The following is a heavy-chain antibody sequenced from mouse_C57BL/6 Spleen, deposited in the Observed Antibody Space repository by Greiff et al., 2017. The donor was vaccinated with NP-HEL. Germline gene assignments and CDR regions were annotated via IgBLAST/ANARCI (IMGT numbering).Heavy chain of an antibody. CDR3: ARDWGNYAMDY. J-gene: IGHJ4*01. CDR1: GFTFSSYA. V-gene: IGHV5-4*01. Sequence: EVKLQESGGGLVKPGGSLKLSCAASGFTFSSYAMSWVRQTPEKRLEWVATISDGGSYTYYPHNVKGRFTISRDNAKNNLYLQMSHLKSEDTAMYDSARDWGNYAMDYWGQGTSVTVSA. CDR2: ISDGGSYT.